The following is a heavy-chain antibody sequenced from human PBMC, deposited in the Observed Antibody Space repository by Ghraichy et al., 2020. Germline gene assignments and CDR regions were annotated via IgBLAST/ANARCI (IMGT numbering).Heavy chain of an antibody. J-gene: IGHJ4*02. D-gene: IGHD4-17*01. CDR2: IKQDGSER. CDR1: GFTFSRSW. CDR3: ARDRDYDFDY. V-gene: IGHV3-7*03. Sequence: GGSLRLSCAASGFTFSRSWMTGVRQAPGKGLEWVANIKQDGSERYYLDSVKGRFTISRDNAKNSLFLHMNSLRAEDTGVYYCARDRDYDFDYWGQGTLVIVSS.